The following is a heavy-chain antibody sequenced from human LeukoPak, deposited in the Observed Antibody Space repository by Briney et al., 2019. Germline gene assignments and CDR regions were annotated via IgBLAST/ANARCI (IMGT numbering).Heavy chain of an antibody. CDR3: ARAPMGAAALY. Sequence: VASVKVSCKASGYTFTSYGISWVRQAPGQGLEWMGWMNPVSGNAGSAQKFQGRVTLTRDTSISTAYMELSSPRSDDTAFYYCARAPMGAAALYWGQGTLVTVSS. D-gene: IGHD6-13*01. CDR1: GYTFTSYG. V-gene: IGHV1-8*01. CDR2: MNPVSGNA. J-gene: IGHJ4*02.